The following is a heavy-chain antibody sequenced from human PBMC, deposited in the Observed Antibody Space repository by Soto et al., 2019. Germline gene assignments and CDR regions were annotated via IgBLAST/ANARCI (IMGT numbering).Heavy chain of an antibody. CDR3: ARVHSYGPYYFDY. V-gene: IGHV4-4*02. J-gene: IGHJ4*02. Sequence: PSETLSLTCAVSGGSISSSNLWSWVRQPPGKGLEWIGEIYHSGSTNYNPSLKSRVTISVDKSKNQFSLKLSSVTAADTAVYYCARVHSYGPYYFDYWGQGTLVTVSS. CDR1: GGSISSSNL. D-gene: IGHD5-18*01. CDR2: IYHSGST.